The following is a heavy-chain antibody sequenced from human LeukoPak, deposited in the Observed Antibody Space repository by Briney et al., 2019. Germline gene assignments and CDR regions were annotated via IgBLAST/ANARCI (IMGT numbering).Heavy chain of an antibody. J-gene: IGHJ4*02. D-gene: IGHD5-24*01. CDR1: GFMFSSNW. Sequence: SGGSLRLSCAASGFMFSSNWMSWVRLAPGKGLKWVANIKEDGTETYYVDSVKGRFTISRDNAKNSLYSQMNSLRVEDTAVYYCAKEGRSLQTYWGQGTLVTVSS. V-gene: IGHV3-7*03. CDR3: AKEGRSLQTY. CDR2: IKEDGTET.